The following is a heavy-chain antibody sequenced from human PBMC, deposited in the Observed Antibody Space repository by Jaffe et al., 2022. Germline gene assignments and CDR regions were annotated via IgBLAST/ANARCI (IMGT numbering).Heavy chain of an antibody. CDR1: GGSISSGSYY. CDR2: IYTSGST. J-gene: IGHJ4*02. D-gene: IGHD6-19*01. Sequence: QVQLQESGPGLVKPSQTLSLTCTVSGGSISSGSYYWSWIRQPAGKGLEWIGRIYTSGSTNYNPSLKSRVTISVDTSKNQFSLKLSSVTAADTAVYYCARVVMDSSGWYVGDYFDYWGQGTLVTVSS. CDR3: ARVVMDSSGWYVGDYFDY. V-gene: IGHV4-61*02.